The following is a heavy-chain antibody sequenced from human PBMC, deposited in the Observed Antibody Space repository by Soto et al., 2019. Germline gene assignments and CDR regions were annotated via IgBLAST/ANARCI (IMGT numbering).Heavy chain of an antibody. J-gene: IGHJ1*01. V-gene: IGHV3-23*01. D-gene: IGHD4-4*01. CDR1: GFICSSYD. Sequence: GGSLRLSCAASGFICSSYDMSWVRQAPGKGLEWVSTILVSDSTHYEDSVRGRFTISRDRSKNTVYLQMNSLTAGDTAVYYCATEALSLITVVVPTFGYWGQGMLVTVSS. CDR2: ILVSDST. CDR3: ATEALSLITVVVPTFGY.